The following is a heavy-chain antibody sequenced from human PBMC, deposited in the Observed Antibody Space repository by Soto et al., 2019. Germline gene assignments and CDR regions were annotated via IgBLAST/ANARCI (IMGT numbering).Heavy chain of an antibody. D-gene: IGHD2-15*01. V-gene: IGHV4-59*08. Sequence: PSETLSLTCTVSGGSISSYYWSWIRQPPGKGLEWIGYIYYSGSTNYNPSLKSRVTISVDTSKNQFSLKLSSVTAADTAVYYCARQAVVVAATFDYYYYMDVWGKGTTVTGSS. CDR1: GGSISSYY. CDR2: IYYSGST. J-gene: IGHJ6*03. CDR3: ARQAVVVAATFDYYYYMDV.